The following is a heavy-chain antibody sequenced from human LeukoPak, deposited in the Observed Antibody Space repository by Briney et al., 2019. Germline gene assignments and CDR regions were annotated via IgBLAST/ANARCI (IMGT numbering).Heavy chain of an antibody. CDR2: INPNGGGT. CDR1: VYTFTSYW. J-gene: IGHJ6*03. CDR3: ARDFGINYGDYYYYYMDV. V-gene: IGHV1-46*03. Sequence: ASVKVSCKASVYTFTSYWMHWVRQAPGQGGEWLGVINPNGGGTTYTQNFQGRVTMTRDTSTTTVYMELSRLTSEDTAVYYCARDFGINYGDYYYYYMDVWGKGTTVTVSS. D-gene: IGHD4-17*01.